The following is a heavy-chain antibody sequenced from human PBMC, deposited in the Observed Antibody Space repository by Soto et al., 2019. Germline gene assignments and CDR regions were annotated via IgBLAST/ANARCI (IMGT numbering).Heavy chain of an antibody. CDR3: ARSKWELRYYFDY. CDR1: GYTFISYY. Sequence: QVQLMQSGAEVKKPGASVKVSCKASGYTFISYYMHWVRQAPGQGLEWMGIINPSGGSTSYAQKFQGRLTMTRATSTSTVYMELSSLRSEDTAVYYCARSKWELRYYFDYWGQGTLVTVSS. J-gene: IGHJ4*02. CDR2: INPSGGST. V-gene: IGHV1-46*01. D-gene: IGHD1-26*01.